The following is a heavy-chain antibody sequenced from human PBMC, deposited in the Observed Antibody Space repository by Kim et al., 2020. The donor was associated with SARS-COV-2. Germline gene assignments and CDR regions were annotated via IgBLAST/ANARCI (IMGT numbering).Heavy chain of an antibody. J-gene: IGHJ4*02. V-gene: IGHV3-15*01. CDR1: GFIFSNAW. Sequence: GGSLRLSCAASGFIFSNAWMSWVRQAPGKGLEWVGRIKSKTDGGTTDYAAPVKGRFTISRDDSKNTLYLQMNSLKTEDTAVYYCTTDSSWAYYDILTGYYGPPDYWGQGTLVTVSS. CDR2: IKSKTDGGTT. CDR3: TTDSSWAYYDILTGYYGPPDY. D-gene: IGHD3-9*01.